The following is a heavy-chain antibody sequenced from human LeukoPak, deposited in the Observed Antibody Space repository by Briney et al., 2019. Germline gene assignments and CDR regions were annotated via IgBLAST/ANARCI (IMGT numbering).Heavy chain of an antibody. D-gene: IGHD6-19*01. V-gene: IGHV3-11*04. CDR3: ARGRGSGGQN. CDR1: GGSISSSSYY. J-gene: IGHJ4*02. Sequence: LSLTCTVSGGSISSSSYYWGWIRQPPGKGLEWVSYISSSGSTIYYADSVKGRFTISRDNAKNSLYLQMNSLRAEDTAVYYCARGRGSGGQNWGQGTLVTVSS. CDR2: ISSSGSTI.